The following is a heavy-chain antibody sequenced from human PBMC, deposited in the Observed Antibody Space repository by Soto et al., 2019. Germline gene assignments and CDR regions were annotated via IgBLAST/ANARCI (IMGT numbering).Heavy chain of an antibody. CDR2: ISAYNGNT. CDR3: ARVADFWSGYSYWYFDL. D-gene: IGHD3-3*01. V-gene: IGHV1-18*01. CDR1: GYTFTSYG. Sequence: ASVKVSCKASGYTFTSYGISWVRQAPGQGLEWMGWISAYNGNTNYAQKLQGRVTMTTDTSTSTAYMELRSLRSDDTAVYYCARVADFWSGYSYWYFDLWGRGTLVTVSS. J-gene: IGHJ2*01.